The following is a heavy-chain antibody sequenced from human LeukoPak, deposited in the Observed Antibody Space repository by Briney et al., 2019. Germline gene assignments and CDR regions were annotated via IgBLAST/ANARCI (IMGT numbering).Heavy chain of an antibody. J-gene: IGHJ4*02. CDR2: INSDGSST. Sequence: TRESLRPSCAASGFTFSYYWMHWVCQVPGKGLVWVSRINSDGSSTSYADSVKGRFTISRDNAKNTLYLQMNSLRAEDTAVYYCARGPSYSNGWYGIDYWGQGTLVTVSS. V-gene: IGHV3-74*01. CDR1: GFTFSYYW. CDR3: ARGPSYSNGWYGIDY. D-gene: IGHD6-19*01.